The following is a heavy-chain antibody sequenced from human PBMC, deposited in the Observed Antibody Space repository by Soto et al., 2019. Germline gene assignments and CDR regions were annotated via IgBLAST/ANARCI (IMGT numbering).Heavy chain of an antibody. J-gene: IGHJ6*02. CDR2: MNPNSGNT. CDR3: ARVPSLEWSHDGMDV. CDR1: GYTFTSYD. V-gene: IGHV1-8*01. Sequence: QVQLVQSGAEVKKPGASVKVSCKASGYTFTSYDINWVRQATGQGLEWMGWMNPNSGNTGYAQKFQGGVTMTRNSSISTAYMELSSLRSEDTAVYYCARVPSLEWSHDGMDVWGQGTTVTVSS. D-gene: IGHD3-3*01.